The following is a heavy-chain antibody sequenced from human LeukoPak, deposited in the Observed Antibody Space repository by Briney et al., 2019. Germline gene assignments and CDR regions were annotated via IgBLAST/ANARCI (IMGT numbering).Heavy chain of an antibody. CDR3: ATYRQVLLPFES. V-gene: IGHV3-21*04. J-gene: IGHJ4*02. CDR1: GFTFSSYN. D-gene: IGHD2-8*02. CDR2: ISTSSSYI. Sequence: GGSLRLSCAASGFTFSSYNINWVRQAPGKGLEWVSSISTSSSYIYYADSVKGRFTISRDNARNSLYLQMNSLRAEDTAIYYCATYRQVLLPFESWGQGTLVTVSS.